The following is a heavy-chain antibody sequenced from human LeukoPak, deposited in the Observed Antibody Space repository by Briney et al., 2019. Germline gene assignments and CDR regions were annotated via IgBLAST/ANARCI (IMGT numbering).Heavy chain of an antibody. D-gene: IGHD1-26*01. CDR3: VYGGSYYVA. V-gene: IGHV3-7*01. J-gene: IGHJ5*02. CDR2: IKEDGSEK. Sequence: SGGSLRLSCAASGFTFSSYWMTWVRQAPGKGLELVANIKEDGSEKYYVDSVKGRFTISRDNAKKSLHLQMNSLRAEDTAVYFCVYGGSYYVAWGQGTLVTVSS. CDR1: GFTFSSYW.